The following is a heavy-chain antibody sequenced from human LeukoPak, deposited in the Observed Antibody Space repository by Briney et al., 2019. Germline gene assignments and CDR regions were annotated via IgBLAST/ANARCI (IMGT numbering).Heavy chain of an antibody. CDR2: VFYDGTQR. CDR3: VRSRGVARSFDF. Sequence: GGSLRLSCAASGFTFTTYGMHWVRQTPGKGLEWVAVVFYDGTQRYYADSVKGRCTISRDNSKNTLDLQMNSLRVEDTATYYCVRSRGVARSFDFWGQGALVTVSS. D-gene: IGHD3-10*01. CDR1: GFTFTTYG. V-gene: IGHV3-30*12. J-gene: IGHJ4*02.